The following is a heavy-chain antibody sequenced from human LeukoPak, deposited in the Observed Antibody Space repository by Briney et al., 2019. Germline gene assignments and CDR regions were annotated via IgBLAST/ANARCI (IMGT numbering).Heavy chain of an antibody. D-gene: IGHD4-17*01. CDR3: ARGTTVTTPYYYYGMDV. CDR1: GGSVSSGSYY. Sequence: SETLSLTCTVSGGSVSSGSYYWSWIRQPPGKGLEWIGYIYYSGSTNYNPSLKSRVTISVDTSKNQFSLKLSSVTAADTAVYYCARGTTVTTPYYYYGMDVWGQGTTVTVSS. V-gene: IGHV4-61*01. J-gene: IGHJ6*02. CDR2: IYYSGST.